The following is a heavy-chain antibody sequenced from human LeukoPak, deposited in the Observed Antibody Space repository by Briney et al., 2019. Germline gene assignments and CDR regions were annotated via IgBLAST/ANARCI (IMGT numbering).Heavy chain of an antibody. CDR2: IGSSGSTI. J-gene: IGHJ4*02. V-gene: IGHV3-11*01. D-gene: IGHD6-19*01. Sequence: GGSLRLSCAASGFTFSDYYMSWIRQAPGKGLEWVSYIGSSGSTIYYADSVKGRFTISRDNAKNSLYLQMNGLRAEDTAVYYCARDATYSSGWYYFDYWGQGTLVTVSS. CDR1: GFTFSDYY. CDR3: ARDATYSSGWYYFDY.